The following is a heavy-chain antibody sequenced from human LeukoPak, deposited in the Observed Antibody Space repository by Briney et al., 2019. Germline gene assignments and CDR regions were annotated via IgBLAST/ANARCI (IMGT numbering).Heavy chain of an antibody. D-gene: IGHD1-26*01. CDR3: ARDVVGATDYFDY. Sequence: ASVKVSCKAPGYTFTSYYMHWVRQAPGQGLEWMGIINPSGGSTSYAQKFQGRVTMTRDMSTSTVYMELSSLRSEDTAVYYCARDVVGATDYFDYWGQGTLVTVSS. CDR1: GYTFTSYY. V-gene: IGHV1-46*01. CDR2: INPSGGST. J-gene: IGHJ4*02.